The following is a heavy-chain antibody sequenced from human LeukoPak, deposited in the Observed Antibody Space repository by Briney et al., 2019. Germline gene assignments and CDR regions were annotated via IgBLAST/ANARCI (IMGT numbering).Heavy chain of an antibody. V-gene: IGHV3-48*02. D-gene: IGHD6-13*01. CDR3: ARDIKGQQLVLSMSDY. CDR1: GFTFSSYN. CDR2: ISSSSTI. J-gene: IGHJ4*02. Sequence: GGSLRLSCAASGFTFSSYNMNWVRQAPGKGLEWVSYISSSSTIYYADSVKGRFTISRDNAKNSLYLQMNSLRDEDTAVYYCARDIKGQQLVLSMSDYWGQGTLVTVSS.